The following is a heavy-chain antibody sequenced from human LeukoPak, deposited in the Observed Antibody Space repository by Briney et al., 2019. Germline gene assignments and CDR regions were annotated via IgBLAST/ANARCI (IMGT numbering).Heavy chain of an antibody. CDR1: GFTFNTYW. CDR2: INSDGSST. CDR3: AELGITMIGGV. J-gene: IGHJ6*04. Sequence: HPGGSLRLSCAASGFTFNTYWMHWVRQAPGKGLLWVSRINSDGSSTSYADSVKGRFTISRDNAKNTLYLQMNSLRAEDTAVYYCAELGITMIGGVWGKGTTVTISS. V-gene: IGHV3-74*01. D-gene: IGHD3-10*02.